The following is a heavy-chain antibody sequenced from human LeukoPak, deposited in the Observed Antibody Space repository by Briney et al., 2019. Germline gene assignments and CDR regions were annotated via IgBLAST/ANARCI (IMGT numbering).Heavy chain of an antibody. CDR2: ISPSGGST. J-gene: IGHJ4*02. Sequence: GASVKASCKASGYTFASYYMHWVRQAPGQGLEWMGIISPSGGSTSYAQKFQGRVTMTRDTSTSTVYMELSSLRSEDTAVYYCARKSDTSYYFDYWGQGTLVTVSS. V-gene: IGHV1-46*01. CDR3: ARKSDTSYYFDY. CDR1: GYTFASYY.